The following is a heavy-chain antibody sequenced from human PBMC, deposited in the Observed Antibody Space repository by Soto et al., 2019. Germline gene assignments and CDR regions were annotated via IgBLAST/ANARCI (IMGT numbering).Heavy chain of an antibody. D-gene: IGHD4-17*01. CDR2: ISFGGGNT. V-gene: IGHV3-23*01. CDR3: AKALTTTSYGMDV. Sequence: GGSLRLSCVGSGFTFSDYAMTWVRQAPGKGLEWVATISFGGGNTYYADSVEGRFTISRDNSKNTLYLQMNSLRAEDTAVYYCAKALTTTSYGMDVWGQGTTVTVSS. J-gene: IGHJ6*02. CDR1: GFTFSDYA.